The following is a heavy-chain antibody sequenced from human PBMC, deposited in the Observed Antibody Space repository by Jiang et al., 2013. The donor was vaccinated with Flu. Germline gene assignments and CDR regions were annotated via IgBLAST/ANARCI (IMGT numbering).Heavy chain of an antibody. CDR3: AREAYGDYAYFDY. CDR1: GGSISSGGYY. D-gene: IGHD4-17*01. CDR2: IYYSGST. J-gene: IGHJ4*02. Sequence: KPSQTLSLTCTVSGGSISSGGYYWSWIRQHPGKGLEWIGYIYYSGSTYYNPSLKSRVTISVDTSKNQFSLKLSSVTAADTAVYYCAREAYGDYAYFDYWGQGTLVTVSS. V-gene: IGHV4-31*03.